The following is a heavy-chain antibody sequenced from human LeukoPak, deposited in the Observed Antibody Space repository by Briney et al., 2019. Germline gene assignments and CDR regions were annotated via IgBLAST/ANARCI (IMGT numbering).Heavy chain of an antibody. V-gene: IGHV3-30-3*01. CDR3: ARGYSSSWYGSFDY. CDR1: GFTFSSYA. CDR2: ISYDGGNK. D-gene: IGHD6-13*01. Sequence: PGGSLRLSCAASGFTFSSYAMHWVRQAPGKGLEWVAVISYDGGNKYYADSVKGRFTISRDNSKNTLYLQMNSLRAEDTALYYCARGYSSSWYGSFDYWGQGTLVTVSS. J-gene: IGHJ4*02.